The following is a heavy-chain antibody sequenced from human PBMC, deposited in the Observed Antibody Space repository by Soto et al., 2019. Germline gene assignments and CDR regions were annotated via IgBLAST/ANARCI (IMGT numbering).Heavy chain of an antibody. J-gene: IGHJ6*03. Sequence: ASVKVSCKASGYTFTSYGISWVRQAPGQGLEWMGWISAYNGNTNYAQKLQGRVTMTTDTSTSTAYMELRSLRSDDTAVYYCAGGYCSGGSCHETEYYMDVWGKGTTVTVSS. CDR2: ISAYNGNT. CDR1: GYTFTSYG. CDR3: AGGYCSGGSCHETEYYMDV. V-gene: IGHV1-18*01. D-gene: IGHD2-15*01.